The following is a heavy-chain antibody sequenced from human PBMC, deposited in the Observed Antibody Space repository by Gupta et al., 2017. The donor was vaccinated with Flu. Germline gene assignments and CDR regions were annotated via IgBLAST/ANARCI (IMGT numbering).Heavy chain of an antibody. D-gene: IGHD2-15*01. V-gene: IGHV1-69*01. Sequence: VRQAPGQGLEWMGGIIPVFVPTNYAQKFQGRVTITADESTSTAYMELSSLRSEDTAVYYCARKGGGHCSGGTCYSFDYWGQGTLVTVSS. CDR2: IIPVFVPT. CDR3: ARKGGGHCSGGTCYSFDY. J-gene: IGHJ4*02.